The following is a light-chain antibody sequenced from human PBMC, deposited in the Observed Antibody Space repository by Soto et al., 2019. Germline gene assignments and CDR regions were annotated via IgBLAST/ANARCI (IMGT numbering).Light chain of an antibody. J-gene: IGKJ1*01. V-gene: IGKV3-20*01. Sequence: EIVLAQSPGTLSLSPGERATLSCRASQSVTNSFLAWYQQKPGQAPRLLIYGASRRATGIPDRFTGSGSGTGFTFTISGLQPEDFAVYYCQQYVNSSWALGQGTKVEI. CDR3: QQYVNSSWA. CDR1: QSVTNSF. CDR2: GAS.